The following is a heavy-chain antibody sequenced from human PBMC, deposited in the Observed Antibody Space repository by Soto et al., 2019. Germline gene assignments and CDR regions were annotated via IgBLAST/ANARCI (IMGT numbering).Heavy chain of an antibody. CDR1: GDSVTRSRYC. V-gene: IGHV4-39*02. CDR2: IYYSGST. CDR3: ATEGGVVDANWFGP. J-gene: IGHJ5*02. D-gene: IGHD3-22*01. Sequence: QLQLQESGPGLVKPSETLSLTCTVSGDSVTRSRYCWGWIRQPPGKGLEWIGSIYYSGSTYYNPSLKSRITIAIDTSKNQFSLNMNSMTASDTAVYYCATEGGVVDANWFGPWGQGTLVTVSA.